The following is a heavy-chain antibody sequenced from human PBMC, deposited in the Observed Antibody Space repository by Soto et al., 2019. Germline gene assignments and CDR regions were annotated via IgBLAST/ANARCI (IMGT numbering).Heavy chain of an antibody. CDR1: GDSVSSNSAA. Sequence: QTLSLTWAIAGDSVSSNSAAWSWIRQSPSRGLEWLGRTYYRSKWYNDYAVSVKSRITINPDTSKNQFSLQLNSVTPEDTAVYYCAISTIEYSSSSGMDVWGRGTTVNVS. J-gene: IGHJ6*02. D-gene: IGHD6-6*01. CDR2: TYYRSKWYN. CDR3: AISTIEYSSSSGMDV. V-gene: IGHV6-1*01.